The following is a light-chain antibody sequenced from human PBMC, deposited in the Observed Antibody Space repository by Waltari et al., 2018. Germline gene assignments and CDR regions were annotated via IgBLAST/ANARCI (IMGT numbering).Light chain of an antibody. CDR1: QSVSSY. CDR2: DAS. Sequence: EIVLTQSPATLSLSPGERATLSCRASQSVSSYLGWYQQTPGQAPRLLIYDASNRATGIPARFSGSGSGIDFTLTISSLEPEDFAVYYCQQRSDWPPHFGQGTRLEMK. CDR3: QQRSDWPPH. J-gene: IGKJ5*01. V-gene: IGKV3-11*01.